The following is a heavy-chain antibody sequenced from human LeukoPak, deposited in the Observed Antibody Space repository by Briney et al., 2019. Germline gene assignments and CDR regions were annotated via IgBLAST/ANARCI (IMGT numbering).Heavy chain of an antibody. CDR1: GFTFSSYE. V-gene: IGHV3-48*03. D-gene: IGHD4-11*01. CDR2: ISSSSSYI. CDR3: AREMKLRDTVTTTDY. Sequence: GGSLRLSCAASGFTFSSYEMNWVRQAPGKGLEWVSYISSSSSYIYYADSVEGRFTISRDNAKNSLYLQMNSLRAEDTAVYYCAREMKLRDTVTTTDYWGQGTLVTVSS. J-gene: IGHJ4*02.